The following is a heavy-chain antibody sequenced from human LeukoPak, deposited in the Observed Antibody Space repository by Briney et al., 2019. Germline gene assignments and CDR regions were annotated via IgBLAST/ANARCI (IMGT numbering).Heavy chain of an antibody. V-gene: IGHV7-4-1*02. CDR2: INTHTGNP. J-gene: IGHJ4*02. D-gene: IGHD3-3*01. CDR1: GYTFTRHA. CDR3: ARGTYYDFWSGYYLDYFDY. Sequence: ASVKVSCKASGYTFTRHAINWVRQAPGQGLGWMGWINTHTGNPRYGQGFTGRFVFSLDTSVSTAYLQISSLKAEDTAVYYCARGTYYDFWSGYYLDYFDYWGQGTLVTVSS.